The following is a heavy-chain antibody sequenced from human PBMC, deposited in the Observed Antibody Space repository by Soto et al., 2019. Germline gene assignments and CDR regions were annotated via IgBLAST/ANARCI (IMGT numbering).Heavy chain of an antibody. J-gene: IGHJ5*02. CDR2: IYATGTT. CDR1: GASISGFY. D-gene: IGHD1-1*01. CDR3: VRDGTKTLRDWFDP. V-gene: IGHV4-4*07. Sequence: LSLTCTVSGASISGFYWSWIRKSAGKGLEWIGRIYATGTTDYNPSLKSRVMMSVDTSKKQFSLKLRSVTAADTAVYYCVRDGTKTLRDWFDPWGQGMSVTVSS.